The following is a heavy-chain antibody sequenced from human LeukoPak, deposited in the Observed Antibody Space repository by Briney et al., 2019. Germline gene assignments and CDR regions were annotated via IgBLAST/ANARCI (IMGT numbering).Heavy chain of an antibody. CDR1: GFTFGDYA. V-gene: IGHV3-49*03. J-gene: IGHJ5*02. Sequence: GGSLRLSCPASGFTFGDYAMSWFRQAPGKGLEGVGFIRSKAYGGTTEYAASVKGRFTISRDDSKSIAYLQMNSLKTEDTAVYYCTRDGSYDSTRWFDPWGQGTLVTVSS. CDR3: TRDGSYDSTRWFDP. CDR2: IRSKAYGGTT. D-gene: IGHD3-22*01.